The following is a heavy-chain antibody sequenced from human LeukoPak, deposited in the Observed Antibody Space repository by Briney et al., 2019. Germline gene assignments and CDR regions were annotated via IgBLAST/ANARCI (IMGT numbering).Heavy chain of an antibody. CDR2: IRSDESNK. CDR1: GFTFSNYG. V-gene: IGHV3-30*02. J-gene: IGHJ4*02. D-gene: IGHD6-19*01. CDR3: ARRVYNSGWYIDY. Sequence: GGSLRLSCAASGFTFSNYGMHWVRQAPGKGLEWVAFIRSDESNKYYADSVKGRFTISRDDSKGTLYLQMNSLRAEDTAVYYCARRVYNSGWYIDYWGQGTLVTVSS.